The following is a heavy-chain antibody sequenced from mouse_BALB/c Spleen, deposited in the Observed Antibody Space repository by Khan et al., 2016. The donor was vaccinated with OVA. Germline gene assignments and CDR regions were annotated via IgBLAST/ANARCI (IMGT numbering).Heavy chain of an antibody. CDR2: ISSGGSYT. V-gene: IGHV5-6*01. Sequence: EVELVESGGDLVKPGGSLKLSCAASGFTFSTYDMSWVRQTPDKRLEWVATISSGGSYTFYPDSVKGRFTISRDNANNTLYLQMTSLKSDDTAMYYCSRLAYYYASEGFAYWGQGTLVTVSA. CDR1: GFTFSTYD. CDR3: SRLAYYYASEGFAY. J-gene: IGHJ3*01. D-gene: IGHD1-1*01.